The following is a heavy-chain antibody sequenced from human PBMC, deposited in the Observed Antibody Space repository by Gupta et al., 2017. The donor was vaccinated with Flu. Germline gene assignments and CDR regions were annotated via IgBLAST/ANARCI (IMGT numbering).Heavy chain of an antibody. CDR3: AKDHVAAAGTWDY. CDR1: GSPFGSHT. D-gene: IGHD6-13*01. Sequence: EGQLLESGGGLVKPGGSWSLSCPAPGSPFGSHTLTWFRQAPGKGLEWVSDISGSGGTTYYAGSVKGRFTISRDNSKNTLYLQMNSLRAEDTAVYYCAKDHVAAAGTWDYWGQGTLVTVSS. J-gene: IGHJ4*02. V-gene: IGHV3-23*01. CDR2: ISGSGGTT.